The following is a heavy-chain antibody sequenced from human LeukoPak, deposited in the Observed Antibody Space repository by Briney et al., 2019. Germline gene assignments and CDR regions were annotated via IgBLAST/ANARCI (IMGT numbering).Heavy chain of an antibody. V-gene: IGHV3-30-3*01. CDR1: EFTFSSYA. CDR2: ISYDGINK. Sequence: PGGSLRLSCAASEFTFSSYAMHWVRQARGKGLEWVAVISYDGINKYYADSVKGRFTISRDNSKNTLYLHMNSLRLEDTAVYYCARVLGGYSYGDFWGQGTLVTVSS. CDR3: ARVLGGYSYGDF. J-gene: IGHJ4*02. D-gene: IGHD5-18*01.